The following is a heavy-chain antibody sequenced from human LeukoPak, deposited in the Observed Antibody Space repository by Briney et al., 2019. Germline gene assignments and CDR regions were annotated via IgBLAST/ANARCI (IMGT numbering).Heavy chain of an antibody. D-gene: IGHD4-17*01. V-gene: IGHV3-21*01. CDR1: GFTFSSYS. CDR2: ISSSSSYI. J-gene: IGHJ3*02. CDR3: ARDTQSRNYGDYGNDAFDI. Sequence: GGSLRLSCAASGFTFSSYSMNWVRQAPGKGLEWVSSISSSSSYIYYADSVKGRFTISRDNAKNSLHLQMNSLRAEDTAVYYCARDTQSRNYGDYGNDAFDIWGQGTMVTVSS.